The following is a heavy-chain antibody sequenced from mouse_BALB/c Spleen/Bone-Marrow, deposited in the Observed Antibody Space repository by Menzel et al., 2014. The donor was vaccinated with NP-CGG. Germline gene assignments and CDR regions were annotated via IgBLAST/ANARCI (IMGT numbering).Heavy chain of an antibody. V-gene: IGHV1-25*01. CDR3: ASDYDGYYFDY. Sequence: EVHLEESGPELVKPGASMKISCKASGYSFTGYTMNWVKQSHGKNLEWIGLINPYNGGTRYNQKFKGKATLTVDKSSSTAYMELLSLTSEDSAVYYCASDYDGYYFDYWGQGTTLTVSS. CDR2: INPYNGGT. J-gene: IGHJ2*01. CDR1: GYSFTGYT. D-gene: IGHD2-4*01.